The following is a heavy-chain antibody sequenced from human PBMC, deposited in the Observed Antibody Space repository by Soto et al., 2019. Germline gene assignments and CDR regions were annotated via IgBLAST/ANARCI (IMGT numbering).Heavy chain of an antibody. V-gene: IGHV5-51*01. D-gene: IGHD1-26*01. CDR1: GYSFASHL. CDR3: ARYSGSYWHYLDF. Sequence: GESLKISCKGSGYSFASHLVAWVRQMPEKGLEWIGTIYPGDSDTKYSPAFRGQVTISADTSVSTAYLQWRSLEATDSAIYYCARYSGSYWHYLDFWGQGTLVTVSS. J-gene: IGHJ4*02. CDR2: IYPGDSDT.